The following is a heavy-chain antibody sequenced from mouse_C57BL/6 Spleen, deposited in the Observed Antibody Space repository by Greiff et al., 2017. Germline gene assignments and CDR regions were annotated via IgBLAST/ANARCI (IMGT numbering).Heavy chain of an antibody. Sequence: QVQLQQSGAELVRPGASVTLSCKASGYTFTDYEMHWVKQTPVHGLEWIGAIDPETGGTAYNQKFKGKAILTADKSSSTAYMELRSLTSEDSAVYYCTRCPTGMSDAMDYWGQGTSVTVSS. V-gene: IGHV1-15*01. CDR1: GYTFTDYE. CDR2: IDPETGGT. J-gene: IGHJ4*01. D-gene: IGHD1-1*01. CDR3: TRCPTGMSDAMDY.